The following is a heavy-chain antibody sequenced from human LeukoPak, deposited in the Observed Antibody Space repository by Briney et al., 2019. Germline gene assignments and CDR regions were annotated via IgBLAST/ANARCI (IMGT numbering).Heavy chain of an antibody. CDR1: GGSFSGYY. V-gene: IGHV4-34*01. Sequence: SETLSLTCAVYGGSFSGYYWSWIRQPPGKGLEWIGEINHSGSTNYNPSLKSRVTISVDTSKNQFSLKLSSVTAADTAVYYCAKESGPSADNADAFDIWGQGTMVTVSS. CDR3: AKESGPSADNADAFDI. J-gene: IGHJ3*02. D-gene: IGHD1-14*01. CDR2: INHSGST.